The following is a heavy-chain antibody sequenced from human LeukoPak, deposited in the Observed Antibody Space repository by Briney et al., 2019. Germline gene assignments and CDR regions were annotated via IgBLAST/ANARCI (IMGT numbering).Heavy chain of an antibody. CDR1: GYSISGGYY. V-gene: IGHV4-38-2*02. CDR3: ARDLNSNYYFDY. J-gene: IGHJ4*02. D-gene: IGHD4-11*01. Sequence: PSETLSLTCTVSGYSISGGYYWGWIRQPPGKGLEWIGSIYHSGSTYYNPSLKSRVTISVDTSKNQFSLKLSSVTAADTAVYYCARDLNSNYYFDYWGQGTLVTVSS. CDR2: IYHSGST.